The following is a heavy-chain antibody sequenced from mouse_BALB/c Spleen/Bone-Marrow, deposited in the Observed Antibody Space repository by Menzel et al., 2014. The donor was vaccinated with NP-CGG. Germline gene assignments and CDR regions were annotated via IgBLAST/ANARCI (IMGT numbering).Heavy chain of an antibody. J-gene: IGHJ4*01. Sequence: SGAELARPGASVKMSCKASGYTFTSYTIHWVKQRPGQGLEWIGYINPSSGYTNYNQKFKDKATLTADTSSSTAYMQLSSLTSEDSAVYYCARGGLRLPYAMDYWGQGTSVTVSS. CDR3: ARGGLRLPYAMDY. D-gene: IGHD1-2*01. CDR2: INPSSGYT. CDR1: GYTFTSYT. V-gene: IGHV1-4*01.